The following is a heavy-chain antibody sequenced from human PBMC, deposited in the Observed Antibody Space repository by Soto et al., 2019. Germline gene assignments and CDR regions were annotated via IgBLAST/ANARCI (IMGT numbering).Heavy chain of an antibody. D-gene: IGHD3-3*01. CDR2: ISPDGSDK. CDR1: GLTFTNYW. J-gene: IGHJ4*02. V-gene: IGHV3-7*03. Sequence: EVQVVESGGGLVQPGGSLRLSCAASGLTFTNYWMNWVRQAPGKGLEWVANISPDGSDKHYIDSVKGRFTISRDNAQNSVSLQMNSLRGEDTAVYFCLGGSTYDTAWGQGTLVTVSS. CDR3: LGGSTYDTA.